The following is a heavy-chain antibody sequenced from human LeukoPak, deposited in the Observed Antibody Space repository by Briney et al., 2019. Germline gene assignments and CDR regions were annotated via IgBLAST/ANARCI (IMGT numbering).Heavy chain of an antibody. D-gene: IGHD1-26*01. CDR2: VYYSGST. CDR3: ARDHQWALDY. CDR1: GGSISSYY. J-gene: IGHJ4*02. V-gene: IGHV4-59*01. Sequence: SETLSLTCTVSGGSISSYYWSWIRQPPGKGLEWIAYVYYSGSTNYNPSLKSRVTISVDTSRNQFSLKLSSVTAADTAVYYCARDHQWALDYWGQGILVTVSS.